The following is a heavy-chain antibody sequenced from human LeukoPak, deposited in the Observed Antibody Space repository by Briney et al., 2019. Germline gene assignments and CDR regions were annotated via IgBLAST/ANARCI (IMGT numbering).Heavy chain of an antibody. D-gene: IGHD4-17*01. CDR3: ATGDYGAFDI. J-gene: IGHJ3*02. CDR2: IKRKTDGGTT. Sequence: GSLRLSCAASGFPFGKAWMSWVRQAPGKGLEWVGLIKRKTDGGTTDYAAPMKGRFTISRDDSKNTLYLQVNSLKTEDTAVYYCATGDYGAFDIWGQGTMVTVSS. CDR1: GFPFGKAW. V-gene: IGHV3-15*01.